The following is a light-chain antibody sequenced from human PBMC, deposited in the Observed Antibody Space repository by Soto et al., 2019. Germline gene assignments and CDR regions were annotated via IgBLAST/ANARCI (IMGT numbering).Light chain of an antibody. CDR3: CSYAGSYTHV. J-gene: IGLJ1*01. V-gene: IGLV2-11*01. CDR2: DVS. CDR1: SSDVGGYNY. Sequence: QSALTQPRSVSGSPGQSVTISCTGTSSDVGGYNYVSWYQQHPGKAPKLMIYDVSKQPSGVPDRFSGSKSGNTASLTISGLQAEDEADYYCCSYAGSYTHVFGTGTKLTFL.